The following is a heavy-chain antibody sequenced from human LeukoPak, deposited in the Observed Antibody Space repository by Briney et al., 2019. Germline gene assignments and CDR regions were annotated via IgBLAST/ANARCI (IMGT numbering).Heavy chain of an antibody. CDR3: ARRGDYRYSVSLDY. D-gene: IGHD4-17*01. J-gene: IGHJ4*02. Sequence: PGGSLRLSCAASGFTFSSYSMNWVRQAPGKGLEWVSYISSSGSTIYYADSVKGRFTISRDNAKNSLYLQMNSLRAEDTAVYYCARRGDYRYSVSLDYWGQGTLVTVSS. CDR1: GFTFSSYS. V-gene: IGHV3-48*04. CDR2: ISSSGSTI.